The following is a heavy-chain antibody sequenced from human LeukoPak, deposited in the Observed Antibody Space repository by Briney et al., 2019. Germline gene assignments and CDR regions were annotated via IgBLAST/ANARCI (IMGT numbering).Heavy chain of an antibody. D-gene: IGHD3-16*01. CDR1: GYTLTELS. Sequence: ASVKVSCKVSGYTLTELSMHWVRQAPGRGLEWMGWINPNSGGTNYAQKFQGRVTMTRDTSISTAYMELSRLRSDDTAVYYCAREGRQTFNWFDPWGQGTLVTVSS. J-gene: IGHJ5*02. CDR3: AREGRQTFNWFDP. V-gene: IGHV1-2*02. CDR2: INPNSGGT.